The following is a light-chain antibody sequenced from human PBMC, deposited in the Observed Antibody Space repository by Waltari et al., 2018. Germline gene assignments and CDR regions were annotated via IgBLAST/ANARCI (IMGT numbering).Light chain of an antibody. CDR2: DVN. V-gene: IGLV2-14*01. CDR3: ASQSTKKGVI. CDR1: SLDVGGDDP. J-gene: IGLJ2*01. Sequence: QSALTQPAPVSGSPGQSITLPFTGSSLDVGGDDPVSWYEEHPGQAPTLLIYDVNKRPSGVSDRFSGSKSGTTASLTISGLQAEDEATFYCASQSTKKGVIFGGGTKVTVL.